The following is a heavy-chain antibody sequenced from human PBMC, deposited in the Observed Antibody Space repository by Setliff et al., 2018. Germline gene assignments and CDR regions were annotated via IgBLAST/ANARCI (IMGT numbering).Heavy chain of an antibody. CDR1: GYTFTNYG. CDR2: INNYNTNT. D-gene: IGHD2-2*01. J-gene: IGHJ4*02. CDR3: SRLVRYCTTTTCQRASGGKF. V-gene: IGHV1-18*01. Sequence: ASVKVSCKASGYTFTNYGITWVRQAPGQGLEWMGWINNYNTNTKYAQKLQGRVTLTTDTSTSTAYMELRSLGTDDTAVYYCSRLVRYCTTTTCQRASGGKFWGQGTLVTVSS.